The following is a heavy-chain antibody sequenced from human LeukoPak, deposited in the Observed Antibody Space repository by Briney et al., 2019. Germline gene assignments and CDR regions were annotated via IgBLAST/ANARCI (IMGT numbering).Heavy chain of an antibody. CDR2: INTNTGNP. CDR3: ARGNRLAAAGTPYNWFDP. Sequence: ASVKVSCKASGYTFTSYAMNWVRQATGQGLEWMGWINTNTGNPTYAQGFTGRFVLSLDTSVSTAYLQISSLKAEDTAVYYCARGNRLAAAGTPYNWFDPWGQGTLVTVSS. CDR1: GYTFTSYA. V-gene: IGHV7-4-1*02. J-gene: IGHJ5*02. D-gene: IGHD6-13*01.